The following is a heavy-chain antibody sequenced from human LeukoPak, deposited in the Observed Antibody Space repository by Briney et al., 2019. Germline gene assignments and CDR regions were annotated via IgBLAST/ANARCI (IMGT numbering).Heavy chain of an antibody. V-gene: IGHV4-39*07. Sequence: SETLSLTCTVSGGSISSSSYYWGWIRQPPGKGLEWIGSIYYSGSTNYNPSLKSRVTISVDTSKNQFSLKLSSVTAADTAVYYSARLVVGAIAVDYWGQGTLVTVSS. CDR2: IYYSGST. CDR3: ARLVVGAIAVDY. CDR1: GGSISSSSYY. D-gene: IGHD2-15*01. J-gene: IGHJ4*02.